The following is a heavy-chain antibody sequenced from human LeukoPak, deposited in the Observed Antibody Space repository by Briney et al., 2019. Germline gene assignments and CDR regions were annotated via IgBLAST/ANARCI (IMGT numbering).Heavy chain of an antibody. Sequence: ASVKVSCKASGYTFTGYYMHWVRQAPGQGLEWMGWINPNSGGTNYAQKFQGRVTMTRDTSISTAYMELSRLRSDDTAVYYCAREWYYYDSSGRYGMDVWGQGTTVTVSS. D-gene: IGHD3-22*01. CDR3: AREWYYYDSSGRYGMDV. V-gene: IGHV1-2*02. CDR1: GYTFTGYY. J-gene: IGHJ6*02. CDR2: INPNSGGT.